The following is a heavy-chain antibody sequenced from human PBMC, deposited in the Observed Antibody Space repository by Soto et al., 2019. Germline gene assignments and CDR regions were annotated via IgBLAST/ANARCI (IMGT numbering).Heavy chain of an antibody. J-gene: IGHJ3*02. D-gene: IGHD2-2*01. CDR1: SGSISSSNW. Sequence: QVQLQESGPGLVKPSGTLSLTCAVSSGSISSSNWWSWVRQPPWKGREWIGEVYPSGSTNYNPSLKLRVIISVDKPKNQFSLKLSTVTAADTAVYYCASNVARSSTSCYSSRLHDAFDIWGQGTMVPVSS. CDR2: VYPSGST. CDR3: ASNVARSSTSCYSSRLHDAFDI. V-gene: IGHV4-4*02.